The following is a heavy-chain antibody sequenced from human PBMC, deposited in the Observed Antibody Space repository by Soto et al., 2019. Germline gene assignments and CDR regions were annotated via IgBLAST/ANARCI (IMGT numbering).Heavy chain of an antibody. D-gene: IGHD1-1*01. CDR1: GGSISSGDYY. CDR3: ARVGANWNYDYYGMDV. Sequence: SETLSLTCTVSGGSISSGDYYWSWIRQPPGKGLEWIGYIYYSGSTYYNPSLKSRVTISVDTSKNQFSLKLSSVTAADTALYYCARVGANWNYDYYGMDVWGQGTTVTVSS. V-gene: IGHV4-30-4*01. J-gene: IGHJ6*02. CDR2: IYYSGST.